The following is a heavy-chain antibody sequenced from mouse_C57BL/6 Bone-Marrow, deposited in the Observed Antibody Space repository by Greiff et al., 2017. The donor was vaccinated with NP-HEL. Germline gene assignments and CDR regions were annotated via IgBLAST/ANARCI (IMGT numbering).Heavy chain of an antibody. CDR2: INPNNGGT. J-gene: IGHJ1*03. CDR1: GYTFTDYN. CDR3: ATLHYYGSSYGYFDV. V-gene: IGHV1-22*01. D-gene: IGHD1-1*01. Sequence: EVQVVESGPELVKPGASVKMSCKASGYTFTDYNMHWVKQSHGKSLEWIGYINPNNGGTSYNQKFKGKATLTVNKSSSTAYMELRSLTSEDSAVYYCATLHYYGSSYGYFDVWGTGTTVTVSS.